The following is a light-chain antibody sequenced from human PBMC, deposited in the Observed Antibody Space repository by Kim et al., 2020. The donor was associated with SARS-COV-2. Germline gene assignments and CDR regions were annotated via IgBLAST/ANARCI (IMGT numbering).Light chain of an antibody. CDR3: QVWDRSTNRV. CDR2: YDT. CDR1: SIGSKS. V-gene: IGLV3-21*04. Sequence: APRKTARITCGGDSIGSKSVHWYQQKPGQAPVVVIYYDTGRPSGVPERFSGSNSGDTATLTISRVEAGDEADYYCQVWDRSTNRVFGGGTQLTVL. J-gene: IGLJ3*02.